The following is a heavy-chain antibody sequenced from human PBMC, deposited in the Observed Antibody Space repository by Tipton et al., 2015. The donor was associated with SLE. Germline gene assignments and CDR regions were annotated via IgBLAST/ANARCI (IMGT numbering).Heavy chain of an antibody. CDR1: GDSINTRYY. J-gene: IGHJ2*01. D-gene: IGHD5-18*01. V-gene: IGHV4-61*02. Sequence: TLSLTCTVSGDSINTRYYWSWVRQPAGKGLEWIGRLYPGGSTNYNPALKSRVTISIDTSKNQFSLKLSSVAAADTAVYYCARTAGRSVKLWYFDLWGRGTLVTVSS. CDR2: LYPGGST. CDR3: ARTAGRSVKLWYFDL.